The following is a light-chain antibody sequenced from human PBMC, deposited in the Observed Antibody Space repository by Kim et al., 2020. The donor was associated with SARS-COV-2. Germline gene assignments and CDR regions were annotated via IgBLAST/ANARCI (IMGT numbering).Light chain of an antibody. V-gene: IGKV1-39*01. CDR2: AAS. Sequence: DIQMTQSPSSLAASVGDRVTIACRASQTISTFLNWYQQKPGKAPKLLIYAASSLQSGVPSRLSGSGSGTDFTLTISSLQPEDFAIYYCQQSHTTPLLTFGGGTKLEI. CDR3: QQSHTTPLLT. CDR1: QTISTF. J-gene: IGKJ4*01.